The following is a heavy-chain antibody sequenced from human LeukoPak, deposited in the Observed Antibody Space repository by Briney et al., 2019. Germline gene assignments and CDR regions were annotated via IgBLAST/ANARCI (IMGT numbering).Heavy chain of an antibody. Sequence: GGSLRLSCAASGFTFSSYGMHWVRQAPGKGLEWVAFIRYDGSNKYYADSVKGRFTISRDNSKNTLHLQMNSLRPEDTAVYYCAKGLEMATNTGFDYWGQGTLVTVSS. V-gene: IGHV3-30*02. D-gene: IGHD5-24*01. CDR3: AKGLEMATNTGFDY. J-gene: IGHJ4*02. CDR2: IRYDGSNK. CDR1: GFTFSSYG.